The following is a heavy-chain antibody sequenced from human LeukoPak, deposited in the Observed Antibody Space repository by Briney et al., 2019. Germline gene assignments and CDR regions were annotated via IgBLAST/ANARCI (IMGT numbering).Heavy chain of an antibody. J-gene: IGHJ5*02. CDR1: GDSVSSNSAA. CDR2: TYYRSKWYN. CDR3: ARGPPYCGGDCYGIPHAEDNWFDP. V-gene: IGHV6-1*01. D-gene: IGHD2-21*02. Sequence: SQTLSLTCAISGDSVSSNSAAWNWIRQSPSRGLEWLGRTYYRSKWYNDYAVSVKSRITINPDTSKNQFSLQLNSVTPEDTAVYYCARGPPYCGGDCYGIPHAEDNWFDPWGQGTLVTVSS.